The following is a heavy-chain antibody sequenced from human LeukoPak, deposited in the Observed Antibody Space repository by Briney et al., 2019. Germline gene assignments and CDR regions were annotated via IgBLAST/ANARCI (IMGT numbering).Heavy chain of an antibody. J-gene: IGHJ4*02. CDR3: AKTGTSGYSFDY. CDR2: ISGSGGST. D-gene: IGHD3-22*01. V-gene: IGHV3-23*01. Sequence: GESLRLSCAASGFTFITYAMGWVRQAPGKGLEWVSIISGSGGSTYSADSMKGRFTISRDNSNNTLYLQMNSLRVEDTAVYYCAKTGTSGYSFDYWGQGTLVTDSS. CDR1: GFTFITYA.